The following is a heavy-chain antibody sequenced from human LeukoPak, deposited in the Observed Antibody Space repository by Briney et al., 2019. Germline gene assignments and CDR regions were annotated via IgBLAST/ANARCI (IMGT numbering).Heavy chain of an antibody. Sequence: SETLSLTCGVSGGSISNTNWWTWVRQPPGKGLEWIGEVNLQGSTNYNPSLKSRVGISVDKSENHISLNLSSVTAADTAVYYCAREGGPYRPLDYSGQGTLVTV. CDR2: VNLQGST. CDR1: GGSISNTNW. V-gene: IGHV4-4*02. J-gene: IGHJ4*02. CDR3: AREGGPYRPLDY.